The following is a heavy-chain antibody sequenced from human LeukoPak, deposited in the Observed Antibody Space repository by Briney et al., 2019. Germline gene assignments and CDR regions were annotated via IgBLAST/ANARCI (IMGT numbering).Heavy chain of an antibody. J-gene: IGHJ4*02. CDR2: ISAYNGNT. Sequence: GASVKVSCKASGYAFTSYGISWVRQAPGQGLEWMGWISAYNGNTNYAQELQGRVTMTTDTSTSTAYMELRSLRSDDTAVYYCAKDREGGMVRGVMLDYWGQGTLVTVSS. D-gene: IGHD3-10*01. V-gene: IGHV1-18*01. CDR1: GYAFTSYG. CDR3: AKDREGGMVRGVMLDY.